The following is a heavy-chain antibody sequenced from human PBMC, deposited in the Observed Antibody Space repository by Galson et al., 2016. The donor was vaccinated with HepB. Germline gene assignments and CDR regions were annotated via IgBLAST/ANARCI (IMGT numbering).Heavy chain of an antibody. CDR1: GYTFTGYY. J-gene: IGHJ4*02. Sequence: SVKVSCKASGYTFTGYYIHWVRQAPGQGLEWMGWINPNSGGTNYAQKFQGWVTMTRDTSISTAYMELSRLKSDDTAMYYCARDGGPVKDEFDYWGQGTLVTVSS. V-gene: IGHV1-2*04. CDR3: ARDGGPVKDEFDY. CDR2: INPNSGGT. D-gene: IGHD4-11*01.